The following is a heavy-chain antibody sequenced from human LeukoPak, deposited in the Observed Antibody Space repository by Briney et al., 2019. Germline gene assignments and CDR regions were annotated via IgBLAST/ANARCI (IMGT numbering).Heavy chain of an antibody. CDR2: IYNSGRN. V-gene: IGHV4-31*03. J-gene: IGHJ4*02. Sequence: SETLSLTCTVSGGSISSGGYYWSWIRQYPGKGLEWIGFIYNSGRNHYSPSLKSRVTISIDTSKNQFSLKLSSVTAADTAVYYCARAVGGNSATLGYWGQGTLVTVSS. CDR1: GGSISSGGYY. CDR3: ARAVGGNSATLGY. D-gene: IGHD4-23*01.